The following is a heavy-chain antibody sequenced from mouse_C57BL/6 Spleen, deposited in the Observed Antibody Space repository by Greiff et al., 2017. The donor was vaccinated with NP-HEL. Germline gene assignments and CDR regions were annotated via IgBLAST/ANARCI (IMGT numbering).Heavy chain of an antibody. CDR2: IYPGDGDT. J-gene: IGHJ2*01. D-gene: IGHD1-1*01. CDR3: ARDTTDNYFDY. Sequence: QVQLQQSGAELVKPGASVKISCKASGYAFSSYWMNWVKQRPGKGLEWIGQIYPGDGDTNYNGKFKGKATLTADKSSSTAYMQLSSLTSEDSAVYFCARDTTDNYFDYWGQGTTLTVSS. CDR1: GYAFSSYW. V-gene: IGHV1-80*01.